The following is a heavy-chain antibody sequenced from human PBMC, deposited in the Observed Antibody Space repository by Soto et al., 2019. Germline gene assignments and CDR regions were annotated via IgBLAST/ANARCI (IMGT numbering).Heavy chain of an antibody. CDR1: GFTFSTYE. CDR2: ISSSGSAI. Sequence: PGGSLRLSCAASGFTFSTYEMNWVRLAPGKGLEWVSYISSSGSAIYYADSVKGRFTISRDNAKHSLYLQMNSLRAEDTAVYYCARDREHSYGIYYNFYGMDVWGQGTTVTVSS. D-gene: IGHD5-18*01. V-gene: IGHV3-48*03. J-gene: IGHJ6*02. CDR3: ARDREHSYGIYYNFYGMDV.